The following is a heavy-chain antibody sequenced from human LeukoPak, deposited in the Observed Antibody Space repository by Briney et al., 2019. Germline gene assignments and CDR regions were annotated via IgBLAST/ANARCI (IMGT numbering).Heavy chain of an antibody. V-gene: IGHV4-30-2*01. CDR3: ARRGPGPIVVVPAAMRHAFDI. CDR2: IYHSGST. J-gene: IGHJ3*02. D-gene: IGHD2-2*01. CDR1: GGSISSGGYY. Sequence: SETLSLTCTVSGGSISSGGYYWSWIRQPPGKGLEWIGYIYHSGSTYYNPSLKSRVTISVDRSKNQFSLKLSSVTAADTAVYYCARRGPGPIVVVPAAMRHAFDIWGQGTMVTVSS.